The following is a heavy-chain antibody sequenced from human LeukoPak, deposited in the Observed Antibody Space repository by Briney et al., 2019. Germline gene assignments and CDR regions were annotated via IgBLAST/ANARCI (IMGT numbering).Heavy chain of an antibody. CDR3: VRVEMATIGDY. J-gene: IGHJ4*02. D-gene: IGHD5-24*01. Sequence: GGSLRLSCAASGFTFSSYAMSWVRQAPGKGLEWVSAISGSGGSTYYADSVKGRFTISRDNAKNSLYLQMNSLRAEDTAVYYCVRVEMATIGDYWGQGTLVTVSS. CDR2: ISGSGGST. V-gene: IGHV3-23*01. CDR1: GFTFSSYA.